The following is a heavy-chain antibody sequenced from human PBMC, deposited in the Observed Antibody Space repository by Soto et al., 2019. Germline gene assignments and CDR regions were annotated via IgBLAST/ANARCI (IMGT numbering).Heavy chain of an antibody. J-gene: IGHJ3*02. Sequence: QVQLQESGPGLVKPSETLSLTCKVSGDSISDYYWGWIRQSPGHGLEWIGYIYISGSTDSNPSLQSRATISLAPSKNQFSLTLKSVTAADTAVYYCARDLGIGSGAFDIWGPGTVVTVSS. CDR3: ARDLGIGSGAFDI. CDR1: GDSISDYY. CDR2: IYISGST. V-gene: IGHV4-59*01. D-gene: IGHD2-2*03.